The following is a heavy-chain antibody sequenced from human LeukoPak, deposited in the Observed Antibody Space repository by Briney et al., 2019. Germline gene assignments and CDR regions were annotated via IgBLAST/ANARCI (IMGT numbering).Heavy chain of an antibody. CDR3: AKDREDIVVVEAAESFDY. V-gene: IGHV3-23*01. J-gene: IGHJ4*02. CDR1: GFTFSSYA. D-gene: IGHD2-15*01. CDR2: ISGSGGST. Sequence: PGGSLRLSCAASGFTFSSYAMSWVRQAPGKGLEWVSAISGSGGSTYYADSVKGRFTISRDNSKNTLYLQMNSLRAEDTAVYYCAKDREDIVVVEAAESFDYWGQGTLVTVSS.